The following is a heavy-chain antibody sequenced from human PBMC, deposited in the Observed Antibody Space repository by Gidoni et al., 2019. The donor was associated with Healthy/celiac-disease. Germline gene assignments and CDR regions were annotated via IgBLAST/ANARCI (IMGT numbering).Heavy chain of an antibody. Sequence: QVQLQESGPGLVKPSQTLSLTCTVSGGSISSGSYYWSWIRQPAGKGLEWIGRIYTSGSTNYNPSLKSRVTISVDTSKNQFSLKLSSVTAADTAVYYCARDKDDFWSWFDPWGQGTLVTVSS. J-gene: IGHJ5*02. CDR1: GGSISSGSYY. V-gene: IGHV4-61*02. CDR2: IYTSGST. CDR3: ARDKDDFWSWFDP. D-gene: IGHD3-3*01.